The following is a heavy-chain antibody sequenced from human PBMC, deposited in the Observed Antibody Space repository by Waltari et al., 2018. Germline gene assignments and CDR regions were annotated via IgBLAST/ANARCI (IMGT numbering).Heavy chain of an antibody. CDR3: ARVRGDREYYFDY. D-gene: IGHD3-10*01. V-gene: IGHV4-38-2*01. J-gene: IGHJ4*02. Sequence: QVQLQESGPGRVKPSATLSLTCAVSGYSLSSGSYWGWSRQPPGQGLEWIGSIYHSGSTYYNPSLKRRVTISVDTSKNQFSLKLSSVTAADTAVYYCARVRGDREYYFDYWGQGTLVTVSS. CDR1: GYSLSSGSY. CDR2: IYHSGST.